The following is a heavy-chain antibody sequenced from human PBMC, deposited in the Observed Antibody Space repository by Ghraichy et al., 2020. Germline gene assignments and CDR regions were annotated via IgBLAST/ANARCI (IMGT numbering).Heavy chain of an antibody. CDR2: IDYTGNS. Sequence: SETLSLTCSVSGKSITNFFWSWIRQPPGKGLEWIGYIDYTGNSIYNPSLESRVSISRDTSKNQFSLNLRSVTAADTAVYYCAREGGETSAYYYYMDVWGNGTTVIVSS. CDR1: GKSITNFF. D-gene: IGHD3-16*01. V-gene: IGHV4-59*01. CDR3: AREGGETSAYYYYMDV. J-gene: IGHJ6*03.